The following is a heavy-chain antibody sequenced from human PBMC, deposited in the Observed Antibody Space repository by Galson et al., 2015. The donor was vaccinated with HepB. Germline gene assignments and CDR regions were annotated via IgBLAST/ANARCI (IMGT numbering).Heavy chain of an antibody. CDR1: GFTFSSYA. J-gene: IGHJ4*02. CDR2: ISYDGSNK. D-gene: IGHD6-19*01. CDR3: ARDEGAEYYFDY. V-gene: IGHV3-30-3*01. Sequence: SLRLSCAASGFTFSSYAMHWVRQAPGKGLEWVAVISYDGSNKYYADSVKGRFTISRDNSKNTLYLQMNSLRAEDTAVYYCARDEGAEYYFDYWGQGTLVTVSS.